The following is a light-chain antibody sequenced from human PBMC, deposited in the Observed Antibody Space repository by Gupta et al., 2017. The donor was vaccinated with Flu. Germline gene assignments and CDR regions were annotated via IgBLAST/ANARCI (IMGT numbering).Light chain of an antibody. Sequence: MLSQPPPVSESPGQTLTISCPRSSGSIASNYVPWYQQRPGSAPPTVIYEKKQRRAGVPDRFSGSIDMYANPASLTISGRKTEGEVEYYCQTYENSNWGFGGGNKLTVL. V-gene: IGLV6-57*03. J-gene: IGLJ3*02. CDR1: SGSIASNY. CDR2: EKK. CDR3: QTYENSNWG.